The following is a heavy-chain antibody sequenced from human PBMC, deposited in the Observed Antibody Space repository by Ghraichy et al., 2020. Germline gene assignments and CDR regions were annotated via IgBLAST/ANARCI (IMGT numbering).Heavy chain of an antibody. CDR1: GYSFTSYW. D-gene: IGHD3-3*01. CDR3: ARIFSTIFGVVISGWFDP. Sequence: GESLNISCKGSGYSFTSYWIGWVRQMPGKGLEWMGIIYPGDSDTRYSPSFQGQVTISADKSISTAYLQWSSLKASDTAMYYCARIFSTIFGVVISGWFDPWGQGTLVTVSS. CDR2: IYPGDSDT. J-gene: IGHJ5*02. V-gene: IGHV5-51*01.